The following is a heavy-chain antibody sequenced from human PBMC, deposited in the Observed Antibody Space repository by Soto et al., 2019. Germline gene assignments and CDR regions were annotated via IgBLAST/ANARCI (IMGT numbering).Heavy chain of an antibody. CDR2: IYHSGSY. V-gene: IGHV4-4*02. CDR1: GYSINNSDW. Sequence: SETLSLTCAVTGYSINNSDWWSWVRQPPGKGLEWIGEIYHSGSYNYNPSLKSRVTMSLDKSNNLFSMKLKSVTAADRAIYYYASCPSYRSKWFDYWGLGTLVTVSS. D-gene: IGHD5-18*01. J-gene: IGHJ5*01. CDR3: ASCPSYRSKWFDY.